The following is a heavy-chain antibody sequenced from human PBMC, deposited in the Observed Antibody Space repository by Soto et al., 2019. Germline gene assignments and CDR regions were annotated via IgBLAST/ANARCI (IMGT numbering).Heavy chain of an antibody. CDR3: ARAYPGFWSGYYNEYFYY. CDR1: GYTFTSYG. D-gene: IGHD3-3*01. V-gene: IGHV1-18*01. CDR2: ISAYNGNT. Sequence: QVQLVQSGAEVKKPGASVKVSCKASGYTFTSYGISWVRQAPGQGLEWMGWISAYNGNTNYAQKLQGRVTMTTDTSTSTAYMELRRLRSDYTGVYYCARAYPGFWSGYYNEYFYYWGQGTLVTVSS. J-gene: IGHJ4*02.